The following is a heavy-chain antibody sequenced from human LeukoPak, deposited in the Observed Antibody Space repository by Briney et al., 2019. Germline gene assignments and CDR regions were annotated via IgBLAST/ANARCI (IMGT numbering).Heavy chain of an antibody. CDR2: IRSNSNNYAT. D-gene: IGHD1-26*01. V-gene: IGHV3-73*01. Sequence: GGSLRLSCTASGFTINGSAMHWVRQASGKGLEWVGRIRSNSNNYATAYAASVKGRFTISRDDSKNTAYLQINSLKTEDTAVYYCTRPGSYSTDDAFDIWGQGTMVTVSS. CDR3: TRPGSYSTDDAFDI. J-gene: IGHJ3*02. CDR1: GFTINGSA.